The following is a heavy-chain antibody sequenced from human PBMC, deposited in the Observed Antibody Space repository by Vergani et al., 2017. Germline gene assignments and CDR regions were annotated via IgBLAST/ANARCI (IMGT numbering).Heavy chain of an antibody. CDR2: ISAYNGNT. Sequence: QVQLVQSGAEVKKPGASVKVSCKASGYTFTSYGISWVRQAPGQGLEWMGWISAYNGNTNYAQKLQGRVTMTTDTSTSTAYMEMRSLRSDDTAVYYCARDRVTKVRGGSHYYYGMDVWGQGTTVTVSS. V-gene: IGHV1-18*01. CDR3: ARDRVTKVRGGSHYYYGMDV. D-gene: IGHD3-10*01. J-gene: IGHJ6*02. CDR1: GYTFTSYG.